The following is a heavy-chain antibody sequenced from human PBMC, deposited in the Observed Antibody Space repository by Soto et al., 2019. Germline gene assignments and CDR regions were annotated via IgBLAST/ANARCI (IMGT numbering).Heavy chain of an antibody. D-gene: IGHD1-1*01. J-gene: IGHJ4*02. V-gene: IGHV3-53*01. CDR3: ARLTEAERH. CDR1: GFIVSSSH. CDR2: LYNHGKT. Sequence: GGSLRLSCVVSGFIVSSSHMIWARQAPGKGLEGVSILYNHGKTNYVDSVKGRFTITRDNSKNTVYLQMNSLRVEDTAVYYCARLTEAERHWGQGALVTVSS.